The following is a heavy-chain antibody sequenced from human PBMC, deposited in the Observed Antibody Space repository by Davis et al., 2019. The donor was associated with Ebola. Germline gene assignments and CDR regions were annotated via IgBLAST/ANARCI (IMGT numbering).Heavy chain of an antibody. Sequence: GESLKISCAASGFTFSSYAMSWVRQAPGKGLEWVGRIKSKTDGGTTDYAAPVKGRFTISRDDSKNTLYLQMNSLKTEDTAVYYCTTEGVATIHYWGQGTLVTVSS. CDR3: TTEGVATIHY. J-gene: IGHJ4*02. CDR1: GFTFSSYA. CDR2: IKSKTDGGTT. D-gene: IGHD5-12*01. V-gene: IGHV3-15*01.